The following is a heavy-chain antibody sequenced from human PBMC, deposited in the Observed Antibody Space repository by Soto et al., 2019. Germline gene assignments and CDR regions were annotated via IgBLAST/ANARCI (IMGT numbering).Heavy chain of an antibody. CDR3: AKSGSSGWYGWFDP. D-gene: IGHD6-19*01. CDR1: GFSLRTSGFG. CDR2: IYWNDDK. J-gene: IGHJ5*02. V-gene: IGHV2-5*01. Sequence: SGPTLVNPTQTLTLTCIFSGFSLRTSGFGLGWIRQPPGKALEWLGFIYWNDDKRYSPSLKSRLTITKDTSKNQVVLTMTNMDPVDTATYYCAKSGSSGWYGWFDPWGQGTLVTVSS.